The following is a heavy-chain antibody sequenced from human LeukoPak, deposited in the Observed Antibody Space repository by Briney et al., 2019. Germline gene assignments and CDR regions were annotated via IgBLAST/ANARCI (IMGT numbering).Heavy chain of an antibody. J-gene: IGHJ4*02. CDR2: IIPIFGTA. CDR3: ARDRGIEMATLYYFDY. Sequence: SVKVSCKASGGTFSSYAISWVRQAPGQGLEWMGGIIPIFGTANYAQKFQGRVTITADESTSTAYMEPSSLRSEDTAVYYCARDRGIEMATLYYFDYWGQGTLVTVSS. V-gene: IGHV1-69*13. D-gene: IGHD5-24*01. CDR1: GGTFSSYA.